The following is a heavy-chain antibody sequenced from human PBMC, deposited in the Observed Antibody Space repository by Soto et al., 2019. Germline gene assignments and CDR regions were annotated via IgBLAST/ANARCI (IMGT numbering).Heavy chain of an antibody. Sequence: QVQLQESGPGLVKPSQTLSLTCTVSGGSISSGGYYWSWIRQHPGKGLEWIGYIYYSGSTYYNPSLKRRVTISVDTSKNQFSLKLSSVTAADTAVYYCARVRRGEVTAIFDYWGQGTLVTVSS. V-gene: IGHV4-31*03. CDR3: ARVRRGEVTAIFDY. CDR1: GGSISSGGYY. J-gene: IGHJ4*02. CDR2: IYYSGST. D-gene: IGHD2-21*02.